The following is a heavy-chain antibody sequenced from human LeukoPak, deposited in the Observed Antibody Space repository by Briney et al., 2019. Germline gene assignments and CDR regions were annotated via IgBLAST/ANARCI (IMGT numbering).Heavy chain of an antibody. CDR2: INPNSGGT. J-gene: IGHJ4*02. D-gene: IGHD3-3*01. V-gene: IGHV1-2*06. CDR1: GYTFTGYY. CDR3: AREDYYDFWSGYYTYSYFDY. Sequence: ASVKVSCKASGYTFTGYYMHWVRQAPGQGLEWMGRINPNSGGTNYAQKFQGRVTMNRDTSISTAYMELSRLRSDDTAVYYCAREDYYDFWSGYYTYSYFDYWGQGTLVTVSS.